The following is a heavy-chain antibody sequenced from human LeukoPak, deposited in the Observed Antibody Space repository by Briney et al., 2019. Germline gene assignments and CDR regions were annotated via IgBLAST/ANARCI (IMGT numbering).Heavy chain of an antibody. CDR3: ARASRPDNWNYQSLVDP. D-gene: IGHD1-7*01. Sequence: TLSLTFTVSGGSISSGGYYWRWIRQHPGKGLEWIGYIYYSGSTYYNPSLKSRVTISVDTSKNQFSLKLSSVTAADTAVYYCARASRPDNWNYQSLVDPWGQGTLVTVSS. V-gene: IGHV4-31*03. J-gene: IGHJ5*02. CDR1: GGSISSGGYY. CDR2: IYYSGST.